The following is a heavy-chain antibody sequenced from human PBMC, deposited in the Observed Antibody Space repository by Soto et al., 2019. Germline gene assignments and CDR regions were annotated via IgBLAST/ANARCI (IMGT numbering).Heavy chain of an antibody. D-gene: IGHD2-21*01. J-gene: IGHJ4*02. CDR1: GYTFTSYA. CDR3: ARGDCLTSDDY. Sequence: QVQLVQSGAEVKKPGASVKVSCKASGYTFTSYAMHWVRQAPGQRLEWMGWINAGNGNTKDSQKVQGRVTITRDTSASTAYMELSSLRSEDTAVYYCARGDCLTSDDYWGQGTLVTVSS. CDR2: INAGNGNT. V-gene: IGHV1-3*01.